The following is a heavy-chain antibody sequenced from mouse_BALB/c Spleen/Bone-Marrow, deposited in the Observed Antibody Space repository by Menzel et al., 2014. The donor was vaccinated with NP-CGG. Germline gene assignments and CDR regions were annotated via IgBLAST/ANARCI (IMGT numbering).Heavy chain of an antibody. CDR3: ARWLPPYYAMDY. CDR2: IYPVNVHA. D-gene: IGHD2-2*01. V-gene: IGHV1S56*01. Sequence: QVQLQQSGPELVKPGASVRISCKASGYTFTNYYIHWVKQRPGQGLEWIGWIYPVNVHANFNEKFRGKATLTADKSSSTAYMQLSSLTSEDSAVYFCARWLPPYYAMDYWGQGTSVTVSS. J-gene: IGHJ4*01. CDR1: GYTFTNYY.